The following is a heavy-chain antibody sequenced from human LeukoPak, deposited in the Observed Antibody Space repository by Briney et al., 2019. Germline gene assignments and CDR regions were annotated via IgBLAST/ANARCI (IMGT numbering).Heavy chain of an antibody. CDR2: IYYSGST. CDR1: GGSISGYY. CDR3: ARVGDWNDSVY. V-gene: IGHV4-59*01. Sequence: PSETLSLTCTVSGGSISGYYWSWIRQPPGKGLEWIGYIYYSGSTNYNPSLKSRVTISIDTSKNQFSLKLSSLTAADTAVYYCARVGDWNDSVYWGQGTLVTVSS. J-gene: IGHJ4*02. D-gene: IGHD1-1*01.